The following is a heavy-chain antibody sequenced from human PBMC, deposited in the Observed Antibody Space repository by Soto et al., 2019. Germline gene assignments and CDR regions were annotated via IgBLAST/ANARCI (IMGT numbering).Heavy chain of an antibody. V-gene: IGHV1-18*01. CDR3: ARDGGSGGYYYYYGMDV. CDR2: ISAYNGNT. J-gene: IGHJ6*02. D-gene: IGHD1-26*01. CDR1: GYTFTSYG. Sequence: QVQLVQSGAEVKKPGAAVKVSCKASGYTFTSYGISWVRQAPGQGLEWMGWISAYNGNTNNAQKLQGRVTMTTDTSTSTDYMELRSLRSDDSAVYYCARDGGSGGYYYYYGMDVWGQGTTVTVSS.